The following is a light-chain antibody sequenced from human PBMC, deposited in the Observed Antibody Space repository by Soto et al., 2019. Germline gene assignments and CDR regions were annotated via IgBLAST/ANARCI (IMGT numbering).Light chain of an antibody. CDR1: QSISTS. CDR2: SAS. Sequence: DIQMTQSPSTLSASVGDRVTITCRASQSISTSLAWYQQTPGKAPQLLIYSASTLESGVPSRFSGSGSGTDFTLTINSLQSEDFAVYYCQPYNNWPLTFGGGTKVDIK. J-gene: IGKJ4*01. V-gene: IGKV1-5*01. CDR3: QPYNNWPLT.